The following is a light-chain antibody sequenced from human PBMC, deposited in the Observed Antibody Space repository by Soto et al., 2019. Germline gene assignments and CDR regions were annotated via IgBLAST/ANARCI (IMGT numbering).Light chain of an antibody. CDR1: QNIRVY. V-gene: IGKV1-39*01. J-gene: IGKJ2*03. CDR2: AAY. Sequence: DIQMTKSPSSLSASVGDRVTINCRASQNIRVYLNWYQQKPGKDPKPLIYAAYTLLSGVTSRFSGSVSGTDFPLIISSLQPEDFATYYWQPIFGTLYSFGQGTKLEI. CDR3: QPIFGTLYS.